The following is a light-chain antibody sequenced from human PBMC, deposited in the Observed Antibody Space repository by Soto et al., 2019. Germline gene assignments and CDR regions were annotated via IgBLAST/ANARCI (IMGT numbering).Light chain of an antibody. V-gene: IGKV1D-8*01. CDR1: QGISSY. CDR3: QQYCRSPGT. J-gene: IGKJ1*01. Sequence: VICITESPSLLSASTGDRVTISCRMSQGISSYLAWYQQKPGIAPELLIYAASTLQSGVPSRFSGSGSGTDFTSTISRLKAEDCALYYYQQYCRSPGTLGQGTKVDIK. CDR2: AAS.